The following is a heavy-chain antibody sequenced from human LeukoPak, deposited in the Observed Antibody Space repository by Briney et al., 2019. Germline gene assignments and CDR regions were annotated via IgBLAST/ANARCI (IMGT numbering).Heavy chain of an antibody. CDR2: IDSDGNSA. J-gene: IGHJ5*02. Sequence: GGSLGLSCAASGFTFSSYWMHWVRQAPGKGLVWVSRIDSDGNSAVYADSVKGRFTISRDNAKNTLYLQINSLRVEDTAVYHCVRHCLNSGRHWFDPWGQGTLVTVSS. CDR1: GFTFSSYW. CDR3: VRHCLNSGRHWFDP. D-gene: IGHD4-23*01. V-gene: IGHV3-74*01.